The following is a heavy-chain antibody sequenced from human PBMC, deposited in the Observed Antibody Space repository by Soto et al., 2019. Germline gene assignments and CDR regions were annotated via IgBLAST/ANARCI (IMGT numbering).Heavy chain of an antibody. CDR3: ARGVMRSSWFRARGNWFDP. CDR1: GFTFSSYA. Sequence: GGSLRLSCAASGFTFSSYAMSWVRQAPGKGLEWVSAISGSGGSTYYADSVKGRFTISRDNSKNTLYLQMNSLRAEDTAVYYCARGVMRSSWFRARGNWFDPWGQGTLVTVSS. J-gene: IGHJ5*02. D-gene: IGHD6-13*01. V-gene: IGHV3-23*01. CDR2: ISGSGGST.